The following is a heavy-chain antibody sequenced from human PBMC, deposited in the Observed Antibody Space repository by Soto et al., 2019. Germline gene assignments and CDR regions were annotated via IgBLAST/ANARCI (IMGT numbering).Heavy chain of an antibody. J-gene: IGHJ6*02. CDR1: GFTFSDYY. V-gene: IGHV3-11*01. CDR3: ARDIGSSSWSYYYYYYGMDV. CDR2: ISSSGTGI. D-gene: IGHD6-13*01. Sequence: PGGSLRLSCAASGFTFSDYYMTWIRQAPGKGLEWVSYISSSGTGIYYADSVKGRFTISRDNAKNSLYLQMNSLRAEDTAVYYCARDIGSSSWSYYYYYYGMDVWGQGTTVTVSS.